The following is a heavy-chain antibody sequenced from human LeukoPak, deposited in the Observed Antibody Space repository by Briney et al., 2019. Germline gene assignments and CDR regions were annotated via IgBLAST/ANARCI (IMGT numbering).Heavy chain of an antibody. V-gene: IGHV4-59*01. CDR1: GDSISNYN. D-gene: IGHD1-1*01. J-gene: IGHJ4*02. CDR2: IYYRGNT. CDR3: ARARTRGNNWYFDY. Sequence: SETLSLTCTVSGDSISNYNWNWIRKPPGKGLEWIGYIYYRGNTNYNPSLKSRLTISADTSKSQFSLRVTSVTAADTAMYYCARARTRGNNWYFDYWGQGTVVIVSS.